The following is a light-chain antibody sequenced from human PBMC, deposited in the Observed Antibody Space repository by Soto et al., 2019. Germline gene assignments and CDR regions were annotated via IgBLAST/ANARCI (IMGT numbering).Light chain of an antibody. CDR1: QSVSSGY. J-gene: IGKJ1*01. Sequence: EIVLTQSPGTLSLSPRERATLSCRASQSVSSGYLAWYQHKPGQAPRLRIYGVSSRAPDIPDRFSGSGSGTDLTLTISRREPEDFAVYYCQRYAASPRTFGQGALVEV. CDR3: QRYAASPRT. CDR2: GVS. V-gene: IGKV3-20*01.